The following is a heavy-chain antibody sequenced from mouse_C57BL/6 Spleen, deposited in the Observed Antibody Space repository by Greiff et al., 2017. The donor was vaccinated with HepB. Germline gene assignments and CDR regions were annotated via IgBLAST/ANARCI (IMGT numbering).Heavy chain of an antibody. CDR3: ARHDYGSSFFFDY. J-gene: IGHJ2*01. V-gene: IGHV1-61*01. Sequence: QVQLQQPGAELVRPGSSVKLSCKASGYTFTSYWMDWVKQRPGQGLEWIGNIYPSDSETHYNQKFKDKATLTVDKSSSTAYMQLSSLTSEDSAVYYCARHDYGSSFFFDYWGQGTTLTVSS. CDR1: GYTFTSYW. CDR2: IYPSDSET. D-gene: IGHD1-1*01.